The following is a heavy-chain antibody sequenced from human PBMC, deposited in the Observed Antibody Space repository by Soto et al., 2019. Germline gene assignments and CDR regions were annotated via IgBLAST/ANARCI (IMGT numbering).Heavy chain of an antibody. CDR2: INSDGSST. CDR1: GFTFSSYW. J-gene: IGHJ5*02. V-gene: IGHV3-74*01. Sequence: GSLRLSCAASGFTFSSYWMHWVRQAPGKGLVWVSRINSDGSSTSYADSVKGRFTISRDNAKNTLYLQMNSLKTEDTAVYYCTTVLAVAGIPWGQGTLVTVSS. D-gene: IGHD6-19*01. CDR3: TTVLAVAGIP.